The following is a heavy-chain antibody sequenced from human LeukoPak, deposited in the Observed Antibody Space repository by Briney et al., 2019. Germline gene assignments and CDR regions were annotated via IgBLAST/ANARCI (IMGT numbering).Heavy chain of an antibody. V-gene: IGHV3-23*01. CDR3: AKSGYNRFDY. CDR2: VTPSGDPT. CDR1: GFTFSTHG. Sequence: GGSLRLSCAGSGFTFSTHGMNWVRQAPGKGLEWVSGVTPSGDPTYYADSVKGRFIISRDNSKNTMYLQMNSLRAEDTGVYYCAKSGYNRFDYWGQGTLVTVSS. J-gene: IGHJ4*02. D-gene: IGHD5-24*01.